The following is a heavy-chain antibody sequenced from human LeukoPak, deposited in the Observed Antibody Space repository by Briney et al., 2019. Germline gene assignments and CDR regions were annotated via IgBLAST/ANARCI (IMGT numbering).Heavy chain of an antibody. CDR1: GYTFTGYY. J-gene: IGHJ3*02. Sequence: ASVKVSCKASGYTFTGYYMHWVRQAPGQGLEWMGWINPNSGGTNYAQKFQGRVTMTRDTSISTAYMELSSLRSEDTAVYYCARGEYYDSSGYGRYAFDIWGQGTMVTVSS. CDR3: ARGEYYDSSGYGRYAFDI. V-gene: IGHV1-2*02. CDR2: INPNSGGT. D-gene: IGHD3-22*01.